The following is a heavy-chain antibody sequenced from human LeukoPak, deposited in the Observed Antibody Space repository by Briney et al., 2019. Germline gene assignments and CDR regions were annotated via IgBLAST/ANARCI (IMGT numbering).Heavy chain of an antibody. CDR3: ARQPTMTQGAFDI. CDR2: IDPSGSYT. J-gene: IGHJ3*02. Sequence: GESLKISCKGSGYSFTSYWICWVRQMPGKGLEWMGRIDPSGSYTNYSPSFQGHVTISADKSISTAYLQWSSLKASDTAMYYCARQPTMTQGAFDIWGQGTMVTVSS. D-gene: IGHD3-3*01. CDR1: GYSFTSYW. V-gene: IGHV5-10-1*01.